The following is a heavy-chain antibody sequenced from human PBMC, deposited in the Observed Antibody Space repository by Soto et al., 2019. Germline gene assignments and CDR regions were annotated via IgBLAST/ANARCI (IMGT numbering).Heavy chain of an antibody. CDR2: ISAYNGKT. CDR1: GYTFTSYG. CDR3: TRERNFEWFDP. V-gene: IGHV1-18*01. Sequence: GASVKVSCKASGYTFTSYGISWVRQAPGQGLEWMGWISAYNGKTNYAQKLQGRVTMTTDTPTSTSYKELRSMGADAAVVYYWTRERNFEWFDPWGPGTLVTVSS. J-gene: IGHJ5*02.